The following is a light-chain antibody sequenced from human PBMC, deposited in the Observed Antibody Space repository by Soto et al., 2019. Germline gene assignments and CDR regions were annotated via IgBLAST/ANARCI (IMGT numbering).Light chain of an antibody. CDR3: QQYDSYPLT. Sequence: DIQMTQSPSTLSASVGDRVTITCRASQSISSWLDWYQQKPGKAPNLLIYKTSSLESGVPSRFSGSGSGTEFTLTVKSLQPDDFATYYCQQYDSYPLTFGGGTKVEIK. CDR1: QSISSW. J-gene: IGKJ4*01. CDR2: KTS. V-gene: IGKV1-5*03.